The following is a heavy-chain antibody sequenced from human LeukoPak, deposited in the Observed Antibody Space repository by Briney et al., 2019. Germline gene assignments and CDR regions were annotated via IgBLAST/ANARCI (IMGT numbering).Heavy chain of an antibody. CDR1: GFTFSSYA. V-gene: IGHV3-48*03. Sequence: GGSLRLSCAASGFTFSSYAMSWVRQAPGKGLEWVSYISSSGSTIYYADSVKGRFTISRDNAKNSLYLQMNSLRAEDTAVYYCARDWFGELSFDYWGQGTLVTVSS. CDR2: ISSSGSTI. CDR3: ARDWFGELSFDY. D-gene: IGHD3-10*01. J-gene: IGHJ4*02.